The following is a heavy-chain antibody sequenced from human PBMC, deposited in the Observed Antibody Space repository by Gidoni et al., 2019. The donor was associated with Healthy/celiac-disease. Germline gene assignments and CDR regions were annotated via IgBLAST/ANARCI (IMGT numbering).Heavy chain of an antibody. CDR3: ARVGDSSSSFAGEWTFDI. D-gene: IGHD6-6*01. Sequence: QVQLVESGGGLVKPGGSLRLSCAASGFTFSDYYMSWIRQAPGKGLEWVSYISSSSSYTNYADSVKGRFTISRDNAKNSLYLQMNSLRAEDTAVYYCARVGDSSSSFAGEWTFDIWGQGTMVTVSS. CDR1: GFTFSDYY. J-gene: IGHJ3*02. V-gene: IGHV3-11*06. CDR2: ISSSSSYT.